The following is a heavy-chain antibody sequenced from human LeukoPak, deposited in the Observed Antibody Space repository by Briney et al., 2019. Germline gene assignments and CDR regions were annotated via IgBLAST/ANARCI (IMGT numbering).Heavy chain of an antibody. CDR3: ARGGGRGGYNSFDY. V-gene: IGHV4-39*07. CDR1: GGSISSSSYY. Sequence: SETLSLTCTVSGGSISSSSYYWGWIRQPPGKGLEWIGSIYYSGSTYYNPSLKSRVTISVDTSKNQFSLKLSSVTAADTAVYYCARGGGRGGYNSFDYWGQGTLVTVSS. J-gene: IGHJ4*02. CDR2: IYYSGST. D-gene: IGHD5-24*01.